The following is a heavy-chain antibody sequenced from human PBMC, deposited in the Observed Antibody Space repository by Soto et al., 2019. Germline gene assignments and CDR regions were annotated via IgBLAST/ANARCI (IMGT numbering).Heavy chain of an antibody. V-gene: IGHV3-30*18. Sequence: GGSLRLSCAASGFTFNTYAMHWVRQAPGKGLEWVAVISYDGSEKYYVDSVKGRFTISKDNSKNTLYLQMNSLRPEDTAVYYCAKSPNFYCSSPNCYKYYFTTGAREPGSTSPQ. D-gene: IGHD2-2*02. CDR3: AKSPNFYCSSPNCYKYYFTT. CDR1: GFTFNTYA. CDR2: ISYDGSEK. J-gene: IGHJ4*02.